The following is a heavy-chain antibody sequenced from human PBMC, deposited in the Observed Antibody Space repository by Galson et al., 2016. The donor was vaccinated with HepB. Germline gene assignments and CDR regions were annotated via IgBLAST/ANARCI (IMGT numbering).Heavy chain of an antibody. D-gene: IGHD3-3*01. CDR2: ISSSSSYI. V-gene: IGHV3-21*01. Sequence: SLRLSCAASGLTFSSYSMHWVRQAPGKGLEWVASISSSSSYIYYADSVKGRFTISTDTAKNSLYLQMNRLRAEDKAVYYCAVAWGGVATWDYFEYWGQGTLVTVSS. J-gene: IGHJ4*02. CDR1: GLTFSSYS. CDR3: AVAWGGVATWDYFEY.